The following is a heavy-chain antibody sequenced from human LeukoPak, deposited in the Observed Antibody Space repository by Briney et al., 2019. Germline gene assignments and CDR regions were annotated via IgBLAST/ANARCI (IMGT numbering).Heavy chain of an antibody. J-gene: IGHJ4*02. CDR2: IYHSGST. CDR3: ARDDYY. V-gene: IGHV4-30-2*01. CDR1: GGSISSGGYS. Sequence: SETLSLTCAVSGGSISSGGYSWSWIRQPLGKGLEWIGYIYHSGSTNYNPSLKSRVTISVDTSKNQFSLKLSSVTAADTAVYYCARDDYYWGQGTLVTVSS.